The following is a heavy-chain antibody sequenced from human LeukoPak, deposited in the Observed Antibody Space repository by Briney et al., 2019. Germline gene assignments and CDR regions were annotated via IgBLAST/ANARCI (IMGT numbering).Heavy chain of an antibody. D-gene: IGHD5-12*01. Sequence: SVKVSCKASGYTFTSYGISWVRQAPGQGLEWMGRIIPILGIANYAQKFQGRVTITADKSTSTAYMELSSLRSEDTAVYYCARETNSGYNPYFDYWGQGTLVTVSS. J-gene: IGHJ4*02. CDR3: ARETNSGYNPYFDY. CDR2: IIPILGIA. CDR1: GYTFTSYG. V-gene: IGHV1-69*04.